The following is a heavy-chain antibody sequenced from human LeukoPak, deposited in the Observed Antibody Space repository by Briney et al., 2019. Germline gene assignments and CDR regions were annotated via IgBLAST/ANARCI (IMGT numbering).Heavy chain of an antibody. CDR2: IYYSGST. D-gene: IGHD2-15*01. Sequence: LETLSLTCTVSGGSISSYYWSWIRQPPGKGLEWIGYIYYSGSTNYNPSLKSRVTISVDASKNQFSLKLSSVAAADTAVYYCAREADCSSGCYNAFDIWGQGTMVTVSS. CDR3: AREADCSSGCYNAFDI. CDR1: GGSISSYY. J-gene: IGHJ3*02. V-gene: IGHV4-59*01.